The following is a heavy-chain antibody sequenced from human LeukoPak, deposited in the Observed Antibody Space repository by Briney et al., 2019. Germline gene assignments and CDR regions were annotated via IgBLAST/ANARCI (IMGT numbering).Heavy chain of an antibody. CDR2: ISAYNGNT. CDR3: ARHDYGDYRDAFDI. CDR1: GYTFTSYG. D-gene: IGHD4-17*01. V-gene: IGHV1-18*01. Sequence: GASVKVSCKASGYTFTSYGISWVRQAPGQGLEWMGWISAYNGNTNYAQKLQGRVTMTTDTSTSTAYMELRSLRSDDTAVYYCARHDYGDYRDAFDIWGQGTMVTVSS. J-gene: IGHJ3*02.